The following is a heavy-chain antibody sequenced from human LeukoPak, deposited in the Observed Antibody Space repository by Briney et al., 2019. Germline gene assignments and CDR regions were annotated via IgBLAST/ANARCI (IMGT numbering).Heavy chain of an antibody. Sequence: PSETLSLTCTVSGGSISSFYWSWIRQPPGKGLKWIGYMYYGGSPNYNPSLKSRAITSLDTSKNQFSLKLNSVTTADTAVYYCVTGRYSYGWYDHWGQGILVTVSS. CDR1: GGSISSFY. CDR2: MYYGGSP. D-gene: IGHD1-26*01. J-gene: IGHJ5*02. V-gene: IGHV4-59*13. CDR3: VTGRYSYGWYDH.